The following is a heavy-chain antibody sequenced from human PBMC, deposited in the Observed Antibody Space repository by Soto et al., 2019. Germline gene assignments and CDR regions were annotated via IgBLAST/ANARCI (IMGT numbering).Heavy chain of an antibody. J-gene: IGHJ4*02. CDR2: IYNSGST. CDR3: ASGSSDSAYIDY. Sequence: QVQLQESGPGLVKPSETLSLTCTVSGGSVSSGTSYWSWIRQPPGKGLEWIGYIYNSGSTDYNPSLKSRVTISLDTSKNQFSLKLSSVTAADTAVYYCASGSSDSAYIDYWGQGTLVTVSS. V-gene: IGHV4-61*01. CDR1: GGSVSSGTSY. D-gene: IGHD6-13*01.